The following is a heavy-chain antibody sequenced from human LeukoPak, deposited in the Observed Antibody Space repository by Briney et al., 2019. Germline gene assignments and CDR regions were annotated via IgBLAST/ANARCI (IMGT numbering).Heavy chain of an antibody. D-gene: IGHD3-22*01. V-gene: IGHV4-34*01. CDR3: ARVQPPYYYDSSGSRIPQH. Sequence: SETLSLTCAVYGGSFSGYYWSWIRQPPGKGLEWIGEINHSGSTNYNPSLKSRVTISVDTSKNQFSLKLSSVTAADTAVYYCARVQPPYYYDSSGSRIPQHWGQGTLVTVSS. J-gene: IGHJ1*01. CDR1: GGSFSGYY. CDR2: INHSGST.